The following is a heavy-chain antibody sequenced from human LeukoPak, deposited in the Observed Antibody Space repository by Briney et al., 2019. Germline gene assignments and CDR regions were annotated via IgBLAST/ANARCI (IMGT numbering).Heavy chain of an antibody. V-gene: IGHV1-69*05. CDR1: GGTFSSYA. D-gene: IGHD6-13*01. CDR2: IIPIFGTA. Sequence: GASVKVSCKASGGTFSSYAISWVRQAPGQGLEWMGGIIPIFGTANYAQKFQGRVTITTDESTSTAYMELSSLRSEDTAVYYCIGGYSSSWPFNFDYWGQGTLVTASS. CDR3: IGGYSSSWPFNFDY. J-gene: IGHJ4*02.